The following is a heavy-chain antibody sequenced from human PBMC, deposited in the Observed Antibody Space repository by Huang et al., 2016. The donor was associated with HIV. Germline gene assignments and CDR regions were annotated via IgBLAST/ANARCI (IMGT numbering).Heavy chain of an antibody. Sequence: EVQLVESGGGLVKPGGSLRLSCAASGFTFSSYTLNWVRQAPGKGLEWVSAISSSGSYIYYADSRKGRLTISRDNAKNSLHLQVNSLRAEDTAVFYCARAKLGSCSDGSCPGGAFDIWGQGTLVSVSS. D-gene: IGHD2-15*01. J-gene: IGHJ3*02. CDR3: ARAKLGSCSDGSCPGGAFDI. CDR2: ISSSGSYI. V-gene: IGHV3-21*01. CDR1: GFTFSSYT.